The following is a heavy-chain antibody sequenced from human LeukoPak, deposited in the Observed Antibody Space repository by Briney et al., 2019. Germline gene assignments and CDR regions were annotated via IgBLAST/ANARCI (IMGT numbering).Heavy chain of an antibody. D-gene: IGHD6-13*01. Sequence: GRSLRLSCAASGFTFSSYAMHWVRQAPGKGLEWVAVISYDGSNKYYADPVKGRFTISRDNSKNTLYLQMNSLRAEDTAVYYCARDDYSSSWYYSYWGQGTLVTVSS. CDR1: GFTFSSYA. CDR3: ARDDYSSSWYYSY. CDR2: ISYDGSNK. J-gene: IGHJ4*02. V-gene: IGHV3-30*04.